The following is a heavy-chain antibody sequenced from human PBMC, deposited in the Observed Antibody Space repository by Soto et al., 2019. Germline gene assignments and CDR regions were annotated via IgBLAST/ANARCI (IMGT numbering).Heavy chain of an antibody. CDR1: GGSISGYY. D-gene: IGHD3-9*01. V-gene: IGHV4-59*08. J-gene: IGHJ3*01. CDR3: ASLNFDILTGYYAFDL. Sequence: ADTLSLTCIGSGGSISGYYWMGILESPEKGLEYIGYISYSGSTNYNPSLKSRVTTSLDTSKNQFSLKLSSVTAADTAIYYCASLNFDILTGYYAFDLWGQGTMVT. CDR2: ISYSGST.